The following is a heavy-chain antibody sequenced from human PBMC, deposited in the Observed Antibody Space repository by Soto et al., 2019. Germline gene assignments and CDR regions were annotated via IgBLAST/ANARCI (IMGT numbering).Heavy chain of an antibody. D-gene: IGHD6-19*01. V-gene: IGHV3-74*03. Sequence: GGSLRLSCAASGFTFSSYWMHWVRQVPGKGLVWVSRIKSDASTIMYADSVKGRFTISRDNAKNTLYLQVNSLRAEDTAVYYCARERGSGWTFDYWGQGTLVTVSS. CDR2: IKSDASTI. J-gene: IGHJ4*02. CDR3: ARERGSGWTFDY. CDR1: GFTFSSYW.